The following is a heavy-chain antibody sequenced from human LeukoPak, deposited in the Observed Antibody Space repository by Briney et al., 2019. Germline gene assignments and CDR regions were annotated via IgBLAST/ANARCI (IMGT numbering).Heavy chain of an antibody. J-gene: IGHJ4*02. Sequence: QSGGSLRLSCAASGFTFSSYWMSWVRQAPGKGLEWVASIKQDGSEKYYVDSVKGRFTISRDNAKNSLYLQMNSLRAEDTALYYCAKGIDYGDPLFDYWGQGTLVTVSS. CDR3: AKGIDYGDPLFDY. V-gene: IGHV3-7*03. CDR1: GFTFSSYW. D-gene: IGHD4-17*01. CDR2: IKQDGSEK.